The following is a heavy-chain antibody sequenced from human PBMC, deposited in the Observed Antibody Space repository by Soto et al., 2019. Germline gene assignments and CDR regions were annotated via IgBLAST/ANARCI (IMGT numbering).Heavy chain of an antibody. V-gene: IGHV3-21*01. CDR2: ISGSSSYI. D-gene: IGHD4-17*01. CDR3: ARDIIPIPGDYVSWGVLTLPESAFDI. CDR1: GFTFSSYS. J-gene: IGHJ3*02. Sequence: GGSLRLSCAASGFTFSSYSMNWVRQAPGKGLEWVSSISGSSSYIYYADSVKGRFTISRDNAKNSLFLQMNSLRAEDTAVYYCARDIIPIPGDYVSWGVLTLPESAFDIWGQGTMVTVSS.